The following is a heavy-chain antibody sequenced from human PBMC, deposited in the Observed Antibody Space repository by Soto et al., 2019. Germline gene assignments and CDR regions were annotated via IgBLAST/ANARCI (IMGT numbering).Heavy chain of an antibody. D-gene: IGHD3-9*01. CDR3: AMGRRYFDWLRRAPKPSFYYGMDV. V-gene: IGHV1-8*02. Sequence: ASVKVSFKDSGYTFTSYGIRWVREATGQGLEWIGWMSPNSGNTGYAQKFPGRVTMTTXASISTAYMELRSLSTEGTAVYYSAMGRRYFDWLRRAPKPSFYYGMDVWGQGTTDTVSS. CDR1: GYTFTSYG. J-gene: IGHJ6*02. CDR2: MSPNSGNT.